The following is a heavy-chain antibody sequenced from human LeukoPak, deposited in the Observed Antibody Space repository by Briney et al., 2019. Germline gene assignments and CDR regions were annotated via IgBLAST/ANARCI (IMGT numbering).Heavy chain of an antibody. CDR2: IKSKTDGGTT. D-gene: IGHD2-21*02. CDR1: GFTFSHAW. CDR3: TTVLWLGEPHVVTAHAVEP. J-gene: IGHJ5*02. Sequence: PGGSLRLSCAASGFTFSHAWMSWVRQAPGKGLEWVGRIKSKTDGGTTDYAAPVKVRFTISRDDSENTLYMQMNGLKTEDTAVYYCTTVLWLGEPHVVTAHAVEPWGQGTLVPVSS. V-gene: IGHV3-15*01.